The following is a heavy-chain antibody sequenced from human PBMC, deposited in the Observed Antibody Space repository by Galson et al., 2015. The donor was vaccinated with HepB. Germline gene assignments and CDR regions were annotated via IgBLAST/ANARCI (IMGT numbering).Heavy chain of an antibody. Sequence: SLRLSCAASGFTFSKYWMYWVRQAPGKGLVWVSRINSDGSSTTYADSVKGRFTVSRDNAKNTLYLQMNSLRVEDTAVYYCASLVAYYYFGMDVWSEGTTVTVSS. CDR3: ASLVAYYYFGMDV. J-gene: IGHJ6*04. V-gene: IGHV3-74*01. D-gene: IGHD2-15*01. CDR2: INSDGSST. CDR1: GFTFSKYW.